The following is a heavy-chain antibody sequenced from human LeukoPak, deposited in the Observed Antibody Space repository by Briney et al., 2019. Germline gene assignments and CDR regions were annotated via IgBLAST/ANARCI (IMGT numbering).Heavy chain of an antibody. V-gene: IGHV3-21*01. CDR1: GFTFRDYT. D-gene: IGHD1-26*01. Sequence: PGGSLRLSCAASGFTFRDYTINWVRQAPGKGLEWVSSISSSSSYIYYADSVKGRFTISRDNAKNLLYLQINSLRAEDTAVYYCARNRLSTVGDSWGQGTLVTVSS. CDR3: ARNRLSTVGDS. J-gene: IGHJ4*02. CDR2: ISSSSSYI.